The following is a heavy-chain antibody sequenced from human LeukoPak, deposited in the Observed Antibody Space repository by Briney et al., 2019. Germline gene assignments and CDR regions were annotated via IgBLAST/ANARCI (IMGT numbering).Heavy chain of an antibody. V-gene: IGHV1-69*01. CDR3: ATDRTIEWLRPFDY. Sequence: GSSVKVSCKASGGTFSSYAISWVRQAPGQGLEWMGGIIPIFGTANYAQKFQGRVTITADESTSTAYMELSSLRSEDTAVYYCATDRTIEWLRPFDYWGQGTLVTVSS. CDR1: GGTFSSYA. J-gene: IGHJ4*02. D-gene: IGHD5-12*01. CDR2: IIPIFGTA.